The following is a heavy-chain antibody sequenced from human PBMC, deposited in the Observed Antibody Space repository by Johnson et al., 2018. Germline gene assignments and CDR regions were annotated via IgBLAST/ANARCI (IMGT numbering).Heavy chain of an antibody. CDR3: AKASRITMVRGVRNYYYYMDV. J-gene: IGHJ6*03. D-gene: IGHD3-10*01. CDR2: ISYDGSNK. V-gene: IGHV3-30*18. CDR1: GFTFSSYG. Sequence: QVQLVQSGGGVVQPGRSLRLSCAASGFTFSSYGMHWVRQAPGKGLEWVAVISYDGSNKYYADSVKGRFTISRDNSKNTLYLQRNSLRAEDTAVYYCAKASRITMVRGVRNYYYYMDVWGKGTTVTVSS.